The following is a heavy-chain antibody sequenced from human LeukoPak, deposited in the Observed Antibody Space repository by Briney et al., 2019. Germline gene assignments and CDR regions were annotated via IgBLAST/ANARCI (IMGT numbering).Heavy chain of an antibody. J-gene: IGHJ4*02. CDR3: ARENQSGGTVVSVVAALDY. CDR1: GGFISSSTYS. CDR2: INYRGNT. D-gene: IGHD2-15*01. V-gene: IGHV4-39*07. Sequence: SETLSLTCSVSGGFISSSTYSWGWIRQPPGKGLEWIGSINYRGNTYYNPSLKSRVTISVDTSKNQFSLKLSSVTAADTAVYYCARENQSGGTVVSVVAALDYWGQGTLVTVSS.